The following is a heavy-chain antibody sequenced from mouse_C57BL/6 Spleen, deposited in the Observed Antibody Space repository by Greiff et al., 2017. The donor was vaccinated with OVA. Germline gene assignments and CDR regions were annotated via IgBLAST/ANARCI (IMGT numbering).Heavy chain of an antibody. V-gene: IGHV1-64*01. J-gene: IGHJ1*03. CDR3: ARSPTTVVAHWYFDV. Sequence: VQLQQPGAELVKPGASVKLSCKASGYTFTSYWMHWVKQRPGQGLEWIGIIHPNSGSTNYNEKFKSKATLTVDKSSSTAYMQRSSLTSEDSAVYYCARSPTTVVAHWYFDVWGTGTTVTVSS. CDR2: IHPNSGST. D-gene: IGHD1-1*01. CDR1: GYTFTSYW.